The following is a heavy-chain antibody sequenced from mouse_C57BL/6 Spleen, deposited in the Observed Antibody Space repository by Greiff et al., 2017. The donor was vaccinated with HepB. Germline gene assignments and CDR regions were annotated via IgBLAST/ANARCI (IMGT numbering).Heavy chain of an antibody. CDR2: IDPSDSYT. V-gene: IGHV1-69*01. Sequence: QVQLQQPGAELVMPGASVKLSCKASGYTFTSYWMHWVKQRPGQGLEWIGEIDPSDSYTNYNQKFKGKSTLTVDKSSSTAYMQLSSLTSEDSAVYYCARFLYYSNYPGAYGGQGTLVTVSA. CDR1: GYTFTSYW. D-gene: IGHD2-5*01. CDR3: ARFLYYSNYPGAY. J-gene: IGHJ3*01.